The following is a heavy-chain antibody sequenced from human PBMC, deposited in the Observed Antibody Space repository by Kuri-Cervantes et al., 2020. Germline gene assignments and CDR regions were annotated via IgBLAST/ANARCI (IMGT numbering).Heavy chain of an antibody. CDR3: ARDPVAGIGY. CDR1: GGTLSSYA. CDR2: IIPIFGTA. D-gene: IGHD6-19*01. Sequence: SVKVSCKASGGTLSSYAISWVRQAPGQGLEWMGGIIPIFGTANYAQKFQGRVTITADKSTSTAYMALSSLRSEDTAVYYCARDPVAGIGYWGQGTLVTVSS. V-gene: IGHV1-69*06. J-gene: IGHJ4*02.